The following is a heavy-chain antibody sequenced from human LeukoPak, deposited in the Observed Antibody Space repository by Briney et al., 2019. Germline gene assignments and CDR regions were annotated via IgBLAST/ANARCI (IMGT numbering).Heavy chain of an antibody. D-gene: IGHD3-22*01. CDR2: VNPSGGST. CDR3: ASSRGAINYYDSNGYYFG. CDR1: GYTFTSYY. Sequence: GASVKVSCKGSGYTFTSYYMHCVRQAPGQGLEWMGIVNPSGGSTSYAQKFQGRVTMTRDTSTSTVYMELSSLRSEDTAVYYCASSRGAINYYDSNGYYFGWGQGTLVTVSS. V-gene: IGHV1-46*03. J-gene: IGHJ4*02.